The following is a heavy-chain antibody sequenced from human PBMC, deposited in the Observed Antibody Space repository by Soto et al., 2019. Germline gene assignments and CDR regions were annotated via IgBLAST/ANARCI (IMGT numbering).Heavy chain of an antibody. D-gene: IGHD5-18*01. V-gene: IGHV4-34*01. CDR2: INHSGST. CDR3: ARDRGFGDTGVATLALDV. J-gene: IGHJ6*01. CDR1: GGSFSGYY. Sequence: SETLSLTCAVYGGSFSGYYWSWIRQPPGKGLEWIGEINHSGSTNYNPSLKSRVTISVDTSKNQFSLKLSSVTAADTAVYYCARDRGFGDTGVATLALDVWGQGTTVTVSS.